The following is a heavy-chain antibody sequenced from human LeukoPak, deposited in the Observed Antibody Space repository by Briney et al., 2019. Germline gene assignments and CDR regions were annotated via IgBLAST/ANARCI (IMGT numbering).Heavy chain of an antibody. CDR3: ATLGLLRGAGFNLATHLDF. D-gene: IGHD1-26*01. Sequence: SETLSLTCTVSGVSISNNYYYWAWTRQPPGEGLELIGYVHFTGSTFYNSSLKSRVTISADTSQNQFTLSLTSVTAADTAVHYCATLGLLRGAGFNLATHLDFWGQGTLVTVSS. CDR2: VHFTGST. V-gene: IGHV4-39*01. CDR1: GVSISNNYYY. J-gene: IGHJ4*02.